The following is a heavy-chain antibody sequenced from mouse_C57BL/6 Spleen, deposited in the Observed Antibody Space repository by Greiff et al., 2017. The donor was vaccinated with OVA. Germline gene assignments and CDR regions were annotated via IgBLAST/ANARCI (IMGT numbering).Heavy chain of an antibody. V-gene: IGHV1-69*01. CDR2: IDPSDSYT. Sequence: VQLQQPGAELVMPGASVKLSCTASGYTFTSYWMHWVKQRPGQGLEWIGEIDPSDSYTNYNQKFKGKSTLTVDTSSSTAYLQLSSLTSEDSAIYYCARPPFSYYFDYWGQGTTLTVSS. CDR3: ARPPFSYYFDY. J-gene: IGHJ2*01. CDR1: GYTFTSYW.